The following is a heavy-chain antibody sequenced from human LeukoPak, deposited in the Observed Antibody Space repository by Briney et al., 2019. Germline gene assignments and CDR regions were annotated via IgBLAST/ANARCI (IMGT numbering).Heavy chain of an antibody. Sequence: PSETLSLTCTVSGGSISSYYWSWIRQPPGKGLEWIGYIYYSGSTNYDPSLKSRVTISVDTSKNQFSLKLSSVTAADTAVYYCATFNMDVWGQGTTVTVSS. V-gene: IGHV4-59*08. CDR1: GGSISSYY. CDR3: ATFNMDV. CDR2: IYYSGST. J-gene: IGHJ6*02.